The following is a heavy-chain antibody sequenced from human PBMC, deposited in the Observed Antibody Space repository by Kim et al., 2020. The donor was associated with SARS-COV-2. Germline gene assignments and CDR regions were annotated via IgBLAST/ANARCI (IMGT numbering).Heavy chain of an antibody. CDR1: GHSISSYY. J-gene: IGHJ6*03. D-gene: IGHD6-13*01. V-gene: IGHV4-4*07. CDR3: AREEAAQYIYYMDV. CDR2: IYTSGSS. Sequence: SETLSLTCTVSGHSISSYYWSWIRQPAGKGLEWIGRIYTSGSSDYNPSLKSRVTMSLDTSKNQLSLKLSSVTAADTAVYYCAREEAAQYIYYMDVWGKGTTVTVSS.